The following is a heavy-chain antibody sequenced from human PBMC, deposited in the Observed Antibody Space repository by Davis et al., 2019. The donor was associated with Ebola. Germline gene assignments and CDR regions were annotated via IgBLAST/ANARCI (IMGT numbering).Heavy chain of an antibody. Sequence: PGGSLRLSCAASGFTFSNYAMSWVRQAPGKGLEWVSAISGSGGSTYYAGSVKGRFTISRDNSKNTLYLQMNSLRAEDTAVYYCARDRRELLGGMDVWGQGTTVTVSS. J-gene: IGHJ6*02. V-gene: IGHV3-23*01. CDR3: ARDRRELLGGMDV. CDR2: ISGSGGST. D-gene: IGHD1-26*01. CDR1: GFTFSNYA.